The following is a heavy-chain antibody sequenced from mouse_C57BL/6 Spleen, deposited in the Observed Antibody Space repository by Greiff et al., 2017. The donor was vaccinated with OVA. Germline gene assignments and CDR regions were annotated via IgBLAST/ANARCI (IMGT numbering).Heavy chain of an antibody. CDR2: IRNKANGYTT. Sequence: EVNVVESGGGLVQPGGSLSLSCAASGFTFTDYYMSWVRQPPGKALEWLGFIRNKANGYTTEYSASVKGRFTISRDNSQSILYLQMNALRAEDSATYYCARWPIYYDYDAFDYWGQGTTLTVSS. J-gene: IGHJ2*01. CDR1: GFTFTDYY. D-gene: IGHD2-4*01. CDR3: ARWPIYYDYDAFDY. V-gene: IGHV7-3*01.